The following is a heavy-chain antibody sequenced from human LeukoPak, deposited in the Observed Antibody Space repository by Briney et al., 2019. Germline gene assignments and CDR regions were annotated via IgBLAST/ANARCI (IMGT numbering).Heavy chain of an antibody. CDR2: IYSGGST. D-gene: IGHD1-26*01. V-gene: IGHV3-66*01. Sequence: GGSLRLSCAASGFTVSSNYMSWVRQAPGKGLEWVSVIYSGGSTYYADSVKGRFTISRDNSKNTLYLQMNSLRAEDTAVYYCARVRGSWHQFDYWGQGTLVTVSS. J-gene: IGHJ4*02. CDR1: GFTVSSNY. CDR3: ARVRGSWHQFDY.